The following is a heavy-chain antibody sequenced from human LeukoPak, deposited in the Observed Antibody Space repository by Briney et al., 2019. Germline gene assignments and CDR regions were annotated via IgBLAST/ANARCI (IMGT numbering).Heavy chain of an antibody. V-gene: IGHV4-39*07. CDR1: GGSISSSSYY. CDR2: INHSGST. CDR3: ARALGGSRFGELRYFDY. D-gene: IGHD3-10*01. J-gene: IGHJ4*02. Sequence: SETLSLTCTVSGGSISSSSYYWGWIRQPPGKGLEWIGEINHSGSTNYNPSLKSRVTISVDTSKNQFSLKLSSVTAADTAVYYCARALGGSRFGELRYFDYWGQGNLVTVSA.